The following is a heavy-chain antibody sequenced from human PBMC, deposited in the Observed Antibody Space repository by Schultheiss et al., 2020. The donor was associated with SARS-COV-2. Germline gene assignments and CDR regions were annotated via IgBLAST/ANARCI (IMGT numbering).Heavy chain of an antibody. D-gene: IGHD2-15*01. CDR3: AREGGSGGVPFDY. V-gene: IGHV3-30-3*01. CDR1: GFTFSSYA. CDR2: ISYDGSNK. Sequence: GESLKISCAASGFTFSSYAMHWVRQAPGKGLEWVAVISYDGSNKYYADSVKGRFTISRDNSKNTLYLQMNSLRAEDTAVYYCAREGGSGGVPFDYWGQGTLVTVSS. J-gene: IGHJ4*02.